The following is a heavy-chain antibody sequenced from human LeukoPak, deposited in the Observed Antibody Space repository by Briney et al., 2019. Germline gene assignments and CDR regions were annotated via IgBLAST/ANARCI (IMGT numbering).Heavy chain of an antibody. D-gene: IGHD6-13*01. CDR1: GGSISSYY. CDR3: ARDSSSSWSYDAFDI. CDR2: IYTSGST. V-gene: IGHV4-4*07. J-gene: IGHJ3*02. Sequence: TSETLSLTCTVSGGSISSYYWSCIRQPAGKGLEWIGRIYTSGSTNYNPSLKSRVTMSVDTSKNQFSLKLSSVTAADTAVYYCARDSSSSWSYDAFDIWGQGTMVTVSS.